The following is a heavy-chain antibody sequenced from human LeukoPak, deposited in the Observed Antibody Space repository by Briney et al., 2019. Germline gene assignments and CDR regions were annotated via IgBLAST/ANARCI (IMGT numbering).Heavy chain of an antibody. CDR1: GGSFSGYY. CDR3: AKRPYSSPPLRNWFDP. D-gene: IGHD1-1*01. Sequence: PSETLSLTCAVYGGSFSGYYWSWIRQPPGKGLEWIGEINHSGSTNYNPSLKSRVTISVDTSKNQFSLKLSSVTAADTAVYYCAKRPYSSPPLRNWFDPWGQGTLVTVSS. J-gene: IGHJ5*02. CDR2: INHSGST. V-gene: IGHV4-34*01.